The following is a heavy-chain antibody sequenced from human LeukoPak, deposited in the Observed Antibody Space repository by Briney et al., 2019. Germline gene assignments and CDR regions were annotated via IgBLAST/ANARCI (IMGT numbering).Heavy chain of an antibody. J-gene: IGHJ3*02. CDR1: GFTFSTYA. CDR3: ARGLLGHCSSISCYPGAFDN. D-gene: IGHD2-2*01. V-gene: IGHV3-66*02. CDR2: IYAGGNT. Sequence: GGSLRLSCAASGFTFSTYAMSWVRQAPGKGLEWVSVIYAGGNTYYADSVKGRFTISRDNSKNTVYLQMNSLRSEDTAVYYCARGLLGHCSSISCYPGAFDNWGQGTMVSVSS.